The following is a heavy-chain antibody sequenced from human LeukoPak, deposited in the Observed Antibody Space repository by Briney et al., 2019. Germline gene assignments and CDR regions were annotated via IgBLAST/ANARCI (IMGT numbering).Heavy chain of an antibody. CDR2: ISYDGSNK. J-gene: IGHJ6*02. Sequence: GGSLRLSCAASGFTFSSYGMHWVRQAPGKGLEWVAVISYDGSNKYYADSVKGRFTISRDNSKNTLYLQMNSLRAEDTAVYYCARDGYCSSTSCYPPYYYYYGMDVWGQGTTVTVSS. CDR3: ARDGYCSSTSCYPPYYYYYGMDV. D-gene: IGHD2-2*01. CDR1: GFTFSSYG. V-gene: IGHV3-30*03.